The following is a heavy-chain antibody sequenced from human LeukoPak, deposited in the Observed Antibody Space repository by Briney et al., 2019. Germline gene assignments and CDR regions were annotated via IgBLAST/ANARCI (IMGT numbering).Heavy chain of an antibody. CDR1: GGSISSGSYY. Sequence: KTSQTLSLTCTVSGGSISSGSYYWSWIRQPPGKGLEWIGEINHSGSTNYNPSLKSRVTISVDTSKNQFSLKLSSVTAADTAVYYCARVPGIAAAGRWEFDYWGQGTLVTVSS. V-gene: IGHV4-39*07. J-gene: IGHJ4*02. CDR2: INHSGST. CDR3: ARVPGIAAAGRWEFDY. D-gene: IGHD6-13*01.